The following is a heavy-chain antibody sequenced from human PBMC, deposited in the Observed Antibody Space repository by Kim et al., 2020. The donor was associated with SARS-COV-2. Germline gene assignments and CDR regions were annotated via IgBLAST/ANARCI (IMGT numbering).Heavy chain of an antibody. CDR1: GFTFSSYA. J-gene: IGHJ6*02. D-gene: IGHD2-2*01. V-gene: IGHV3-23*01. CDR2: ISGSGGST. Sequence: GGSLRLSCAASGFTFSSYAMSWVRQAPGKGLEWVSAISGSGGSTYYADSVKGRFTISRDNSKNTLYLQMNSLRAEDTAVYYCAKVANPYCSSTSCYAFYYYYGMDVWGQGTTVTVSS. CDR3: AKVANPYCSSTSCYAFYYYYGMDV.